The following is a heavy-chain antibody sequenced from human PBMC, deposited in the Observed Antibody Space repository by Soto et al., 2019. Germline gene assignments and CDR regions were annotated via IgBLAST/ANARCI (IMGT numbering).Heavy chain of an antibody. V-gene: IGHV4-34*01. J-gene: IGHJ4*02. CDR1: GGSFSGYY. CDR3: ARGGYSYGKNFDY. D-gene: IGHD5-18*01. Sequence: PSETLSLTCAVYGGSFSGYYWSWIRQPPGKGLEWIGEINHSGSTNYNPSLKSRVTISVDTSKNQFSLKLSSVTAAETAVYYCARGGYSYGKNFDYWGQGTLVTVSS. CDR2: INHSGST.